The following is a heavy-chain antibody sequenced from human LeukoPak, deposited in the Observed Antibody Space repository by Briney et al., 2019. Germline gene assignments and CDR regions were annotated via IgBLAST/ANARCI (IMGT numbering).Heavy chain of an antibody. CDR2: INHSGST. CDR3: ARAPIAAAGREEKNFDY. Sequence: SETLSITCAVNGGSFSGYYWSWIRQPPGKGLEWIGEINHSGSTNYNPSLKSRVTISVDTSKNQFSLKLSSVTAADTAVYYCARAPIAAAGREEKNFDYWGQGTLVTVSS. D-gene: IGHD6-13*01. CDR1: GGSFSGYY. J-gene: IGHJ4*02. V-gene: IGHV4-34*01.